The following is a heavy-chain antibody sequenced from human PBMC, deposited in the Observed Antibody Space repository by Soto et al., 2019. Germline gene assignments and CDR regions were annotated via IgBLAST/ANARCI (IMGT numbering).Heavy chain of an antibody. J-gene: IGHJ4*02. V-gene: IGHV4-39*01. Sequence: QLQLQESGPGLVKPSETLSLTCTVSVGSISSSSYYWGWIRQPPGKGLEWIGSIYYSGSTYYNPSLKSRVTISVDTSKNQFSLKLSSVTAADTAVYYCASWGSGSYYFDYWGQGTLVTVAS. CDR2: IYYSGST. CDR1: VGSISSSSYY. CDR3: ASWGSGSYYFDY. D-gene: IGHD3-10*01.